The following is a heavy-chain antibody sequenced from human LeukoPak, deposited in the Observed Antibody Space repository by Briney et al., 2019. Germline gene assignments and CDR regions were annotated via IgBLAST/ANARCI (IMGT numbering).Heavy chain of an antibody. Sequence: SETLSLTCTVPGGSISSSSYYWGWIRQPPGKGLEWIGSIYYSGSTYYNPSLKSRVTISVDTSKNQFSLKLSSVTAADTAVYYCARGLGGYYCNLWGQGTLVTVSS. V-gene: IGHV4-39*07. J-gene: IGHJ4*02. CDR1: GGSISSSSYY. CDR2: IYYSGST. CDR3: ARGLGGYYCNL. D-gene: IGHD3-3*01.